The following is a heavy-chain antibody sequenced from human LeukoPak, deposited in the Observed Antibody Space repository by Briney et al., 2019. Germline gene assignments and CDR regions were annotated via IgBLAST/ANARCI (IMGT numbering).Heavy chain of an antibody. V-gene: IGHV4-34*01. Sequence: PSETLSLTCAVYGGSSSGYYWSWIRHPPGKGLEWIGEINHSGSTNYNPSLKSRVTISVDTSTNQFSLKLSSVTAADTAVYNCARGKRKLTMVRGVPSWFDPWGQGTLVTVSS. CDR3: ARGKRKLTMVRGVPSWFDP. D-gene: IGHD3-10*01. CDR1: GGSSSGYY. J-gene: IGHJ5*02. CDR2: INHSGST.